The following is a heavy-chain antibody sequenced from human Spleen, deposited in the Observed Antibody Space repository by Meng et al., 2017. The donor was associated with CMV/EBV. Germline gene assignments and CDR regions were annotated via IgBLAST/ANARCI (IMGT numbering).Heavy chain of an antibody. CDR3: ARVHDFWSGYYREGGKDYYYGMDV. CDR2: IKQDGSEK. Sequence: GGSLRLSCAASGFTFSSYWMSWVRQAPGKGLEWVANIKQDGSEKYYVDSVKGRFTISRDNAKNSMYLQMNSLRAEDTAMYYCARVHDFWSGYYREGGKDYYYGMDVWGQGTTVTVSS. J-gene: IGHJ6*02. V-gene: IGHV3-7*01. CDR1: GFTFSSYW. D-gene: IGHD3-3*01.